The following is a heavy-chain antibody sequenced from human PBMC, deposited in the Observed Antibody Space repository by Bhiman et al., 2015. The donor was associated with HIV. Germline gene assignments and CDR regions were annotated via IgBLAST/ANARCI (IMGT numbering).Heavy chain of an antibody. CDR2: IKQDGSEK. J-gene: IGHJ3*02. CDR3: ARDFRSVGANDAFDI. Sequence: EVQLLESGGGLAQPGGSLRLSCAASGFTFSGYVMSWVRQAPGKGLEWVANIKQDGSEKSYVDSVKGRITISRDNAKNSLYLQMNSLRAEDTAVYYCARDFRSVGANDAFDIWGQGTMVTVSS. V-gene: IGHV3-7*01. CDR1: GFTFSGYV. D-gene: IGHD1-26*01.